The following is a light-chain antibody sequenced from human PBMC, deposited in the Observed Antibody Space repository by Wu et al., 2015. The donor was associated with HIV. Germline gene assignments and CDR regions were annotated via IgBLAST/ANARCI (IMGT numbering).Light chain of an antibody. CDR1: QSLSSN. Sequence: EIVMTQSPATLSVSPGERVTLSCRASQSLSSNLAWYQQKPGQAPRLLIYGASTRATGIPARFSGSGSGTEFTLTISSLRSEDFAVYYCQQYNNWPPLTFGGGTKVEIK. CDR2: GAS. V-gene: IGKV3-15*01. CDR3: QQYNNWPPLT. J-gene: IGKJ4*01.